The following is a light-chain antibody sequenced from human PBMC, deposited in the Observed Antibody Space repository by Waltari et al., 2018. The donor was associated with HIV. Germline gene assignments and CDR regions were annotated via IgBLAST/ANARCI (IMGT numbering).Light chain of an antibody. V-gene: IGLV2-23*02. CDR3: CSYAGSRGVV. CDR1: SSNAGSTNL. CDR2: QVT. J-gene: IGLJ2*01. Sequence: QSALTQPPSAHGTPVHPVTLSRTATSSNAGSTNLVLWYQPHPHKPPQLVIYQVTKRPSGFSNRFSGSKSGNTASLTISGLQAEDESDYYCCSYAGSRGVVFGGGTKLTVL.